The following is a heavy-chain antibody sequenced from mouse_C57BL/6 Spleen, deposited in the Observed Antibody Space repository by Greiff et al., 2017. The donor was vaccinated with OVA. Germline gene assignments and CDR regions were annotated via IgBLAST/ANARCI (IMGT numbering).Heavy chain of an antibody. D-gene: IGHD2-3*01. CDR2: IYPGSGST. CDR3: ARENFYDGYLRGLAY. CDR1: GYTFTSYW. Sequence: VQLQQPGAELVKPGASVKMSCKASGYTFTSYWITWVKQRPGQGLEWIGDIYPGSGSTNYNEQLKSKATLTVDTSSSTAYMQLSSLTSEDSAVYYCARENFYDGYLRGLAYWGQGTLVTVSA. J-gene: IGHJ3*01. V-gene: IGHV1-55*01.